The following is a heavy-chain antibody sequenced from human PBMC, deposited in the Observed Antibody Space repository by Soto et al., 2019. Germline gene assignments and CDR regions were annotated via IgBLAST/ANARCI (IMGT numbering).Heavy chain of an antibody. J-gene: IGHJ5*02. CDR2: ISAYNGNT. CDR1: GYTFTSYG. CDR3: ARVSNYDFWSGENWFDP. D-gene: IGHD3-3*01. V-gene: IGHV1-18*01. Sequence: ASVKVSCKASGYTFTSYGISWVRQAPGQGLEWMGWISAYNGNTNYAQKLQGRVTMTTDTSTSTAYMELRSLRSDDTAVYYCARVSNYDFWSGENWFDPWGQGTLVTVSS.